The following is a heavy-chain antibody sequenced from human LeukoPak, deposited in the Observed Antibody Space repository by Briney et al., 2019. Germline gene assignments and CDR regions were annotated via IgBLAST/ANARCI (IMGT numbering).Heavy chain of an antibody. Sequence: GGTLRLSCTASGFTFTSYAMSWVRQAPGKGLEWVSAISTSGGTTYYADSVKGRFSITRDNSKNKFYLQMNSLRAEDTAVYYCAKEVGGFAYWGQGTLVTVSS. D-gene: IGHD1-26*01. CDR2: ISTSGGTT. CDR1: GFTFTSYA. CDR3: AKEVGGFAY. V-gene: IGHV3-23*01. J-gene: IGHJ4*02.